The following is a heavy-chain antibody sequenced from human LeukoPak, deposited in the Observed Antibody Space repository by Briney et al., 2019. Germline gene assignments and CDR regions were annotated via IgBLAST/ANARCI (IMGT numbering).Heavy chain of an antibody. CDR2: IKQDGSEK. CDR3: ARADCSGGSCYSGAFDI. D-gene: IGHD2-15*01. V-gene: IGHV3-7*01. Sequence: QSGGSLRLSCAASGFTFSSYWMSWVRQAPGKGLEWVANIKQDGSEKYYVDSVKGRFTISRDNAKNSLYLQMNSLRAEDTAVYYCARADCSGGSCYSGAFDIWGQGTMVTVSS. J-gene: IGHJ3*02. CDR1: GFTFSSYW.